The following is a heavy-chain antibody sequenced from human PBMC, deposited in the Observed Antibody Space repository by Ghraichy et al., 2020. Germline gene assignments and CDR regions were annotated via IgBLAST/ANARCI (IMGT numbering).Heavy chain of an antibody. CDR2: MNPNSGNT. D-gene: IGHD3-22*01. V-gene: IGHV1-8*01. J-gene: IGHJ6*02. CDR1: GYTFTSYD. CDR3: ARGQYYYDSSGYWPHYYYYYGMDV. Sequence: ASVKVSCKASGYTFTSYDINWVRQATGQGLEWMGWMNPNSGNTGYAHKFQGRVTMTRNTSISTAYMELSSLRSEDTAVYYCARGQYYYDSSGYWPHYYYYYGMDVWGQGTTVTVSS.